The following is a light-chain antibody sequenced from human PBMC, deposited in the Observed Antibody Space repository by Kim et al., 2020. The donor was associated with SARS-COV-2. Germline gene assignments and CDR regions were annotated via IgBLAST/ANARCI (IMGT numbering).Light chain of an antibody. Sequence: GQSTAIPCSVTSSDVGAYDYVSWYQRHPGKAPKLMIYDVSKRPSGVSARFSGSRAGDTASLTISGLQAEDEADYYCSSYTSTDSWVFGGGTQLTVL. J-gene: IGLJ3*02. CDR2: DVS. V-gene: IGLV2-14*04. CDR3: SSYTSTDSWV. CDR1: SSDVGAYDY.